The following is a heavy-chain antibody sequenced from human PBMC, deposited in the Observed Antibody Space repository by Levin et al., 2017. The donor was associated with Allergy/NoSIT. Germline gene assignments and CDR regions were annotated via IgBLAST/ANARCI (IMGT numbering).Heavy chain of an antibody. CDR2: INHSGST. J-gene: IGHJ5*02. D-gene: IGHD3-10*01. CDR3: ARDGSGSNEGWFDP. V-gene: IGHV4-34*01. CDR1: GGSFSGYY. Sequence: SQTLSLTCAVYGGSFSGYYWSWIRQPPGKGLEWIGEINHSGSTNYNPSLKSRVTITVDTSKNQFSLKLSSVTAADTAVDYGARDGSGSNEGWFDPWGQGTLVTVSS.